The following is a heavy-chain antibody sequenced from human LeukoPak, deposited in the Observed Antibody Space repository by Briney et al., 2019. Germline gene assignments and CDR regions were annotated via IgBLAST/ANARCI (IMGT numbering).Heavy chain of an antibody. CDR2: ISSGSGSI. CDR1: GFTFRIFT. D-gene: IGHD3-10*01. CDR3: ARGGSGNYDY. J-gene: IGHJ4*02. V-gene: IGHV3-21*01. Sequence: GGSLRLSCAASGFTFRIFTMNWVRQAPGKRLEWVSSISSGSGSIYYADSVKGRFTISRDNAKNSLYLQMNSLRAEDTAVYYCARGGSGNYDYWGQGTLVTVSS.